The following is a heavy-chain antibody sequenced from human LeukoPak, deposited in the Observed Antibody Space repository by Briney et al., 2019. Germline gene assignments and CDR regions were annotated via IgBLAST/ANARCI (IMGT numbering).Heavy chain of an antibody. V-gene: IGHV3-21*01. D-gene: IGHD1-14*01. Sequence: GGSLRLSCAASGFTFSTHSMNWVRQAPGKGLEWVSSIGGSSTSVYYADSVKGRFTISRDNAKNSLFLQMNSLRAEDTAVYYCARETSEAFDYWGWGTLVTVSS. CDR3: ARETSEAFDY. J-gene: IGHJ4*02. CDR1: GFTFSTHS. CDR2: IGGSSTSV.